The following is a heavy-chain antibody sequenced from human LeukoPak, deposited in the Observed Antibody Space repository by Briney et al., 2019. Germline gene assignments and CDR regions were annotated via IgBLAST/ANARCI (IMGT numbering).Heavy chain of an antibody. CDR2: IRNKGSNHAT. J-gene: IGHJ6*02. V-gene: IGHV3-73*01. CDR3: TRDHYYAIDF. CDR1: GFTFGDSA. Sequence: GGSLRLSGAASGFTFGDSAINWVRRASGKGLEWIAHIRNKGSNHATTYAASVKGRFTISRDDSRNTAFLQMNSVKPEDTAIYYCTRDHYYAIDFWGQGTTVTVSS.